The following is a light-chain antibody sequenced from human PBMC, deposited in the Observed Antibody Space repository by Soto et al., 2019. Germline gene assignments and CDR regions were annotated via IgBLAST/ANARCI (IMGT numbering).Light chain of an antibody. Sequence: QSALTQPASVSGSPGQSITISCTGTSSDVGGYNYVSWYQQHPGKAPKLMIYDVSNRPSGVSNRFSGSKSGNTASLTISGLVAEDEADYYCSSYTTSSTLIFGGGTKLTVL. CDR2: DVS. V-gene: IGLV2-14*01. J-gene: IGLJ2*01. CDR1: SSDVGGYNY. CDR3: SSYTTSSTLI.